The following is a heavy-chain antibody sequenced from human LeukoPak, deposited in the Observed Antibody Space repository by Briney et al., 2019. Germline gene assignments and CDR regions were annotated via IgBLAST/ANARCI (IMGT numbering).Heavy chain of an antibody. Sequence: SETLSLTCTVSGFSISSTYYWGWIRQPPGQGLEWIGTIYHSGSTYYSPSLKSRVTISLDTSKNQFSLKLSSVTAADTAVYYCARDSIYYYDSSGYFDYWGQGTLVTVSS. V-gene: IGHV4-38-2*02. J-gene: IGHJ4*02. CDR1: GFSISSTYY. CDR2: IYHSGST. CDR3: ARDSIYYYDSSGYFDY. D-gene: IGHD3-22*01.